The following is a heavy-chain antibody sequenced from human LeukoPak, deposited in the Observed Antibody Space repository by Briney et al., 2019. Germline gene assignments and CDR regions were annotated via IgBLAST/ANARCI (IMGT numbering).Heavy chain of an antibody. J-gene: IGHJ4*02. CDR1: GGSISSYY. CDR3: ARHRAYSSSSPFDY. V-gene: IGHV4-4*07. D-gene: IGHD6-6*01. CDR2: IYTSGST. Sequence: SETLSLTCTVSGGSISSYYWSWIRQPAGKGLEWIGHIYTSGSTNYNPSLKSRVTMSVDTSKNQFSLRLSSVTAADTAVYYCARHRAYSSSSPFDYWGQGTLVTVSS.